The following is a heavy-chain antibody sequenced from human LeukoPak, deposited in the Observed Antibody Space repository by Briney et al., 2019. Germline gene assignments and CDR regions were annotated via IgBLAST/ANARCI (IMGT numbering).Heavy chain of an antibody. Sequence: SVKVSCKASGFTFTSSAVQWVRQARGQRLEWIEWIVVGSGNTNYAQKFQERVTITRDMSTSTAYMELSSLRSEDTAVYYCAAGPARDGRMDVWGQGTTVTVSS. CDR2: IVVGSGNT. CDR3: AAGPARDGRMDV. V-gene: IGHV1-58*01. J-gene: IGHJ6*02. CDR1: GFTFTSSA. D-gene: IGHD5-24*01.